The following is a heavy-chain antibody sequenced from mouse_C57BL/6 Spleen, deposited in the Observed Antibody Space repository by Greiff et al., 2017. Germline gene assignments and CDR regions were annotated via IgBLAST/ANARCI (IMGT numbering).Heavy chain of an antibody. CDR2: IDPSDSYT. V-gene: IGHV1-59*01. CDR3: AREGPYYGSSYGYFDV. J-gene: IGHJ1*03. D-gene: IGHD1-1*01. Sequence: QVQLQQPGAELVRPGTSVKLSCKASGYTFTSYWMHWVKQRPGQGLEWIGVIDPSDSYTNYNQKFKGKATLTVDTSSSTAYMQLSSLTSEDSAVYYCAREGPYYGSSYGYFDVWGTGTTVTVSS. CDR1: GYTFTSYW.